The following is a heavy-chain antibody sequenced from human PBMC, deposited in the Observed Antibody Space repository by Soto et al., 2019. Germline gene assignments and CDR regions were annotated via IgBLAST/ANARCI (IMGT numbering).Heavy chain of an antibody. J-gene: IGHJ6*02. CDR1: WDSLSSNSAG. CDR2: TYYKSKWNN. V-gene: IGHV6-1*01. D-gene: IGHD3-10*01. Sequence: QTPSLTLVIPWDSLSSNSAGWNSIRHSPSRGLECQQRTYYKSKWNNDYALSVKSRITINPDTSKNQFSLHLYCVTAEDTAVYYCTGITWFRGMDVWGQGTPVTVSS. CDR3: TGITWFRGMDV.